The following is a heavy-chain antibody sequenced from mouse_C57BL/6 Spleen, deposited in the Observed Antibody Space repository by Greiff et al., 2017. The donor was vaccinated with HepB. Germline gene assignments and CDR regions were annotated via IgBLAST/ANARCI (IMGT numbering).Heavy chain of an antibody. CDR3: AREVYSNYIFAY. D-gene: IGHD2-5*01. Sequence: QVQLQQPGAELVKPGASVKMSCKASGYTFTSYWITWVKQRPGQGLEWIGDIYPGSGSTNYNEKFKSKATLTVDTSSSTAYMQLSSLTSEDSAVYYCAREVYSNYIFAYWGQGTLVTVSA. V-gene: IGHV1-55*01. CDR2: IYPGSGST. CDR1: GYTFTSYW. J-gene: IGHJ3*01.